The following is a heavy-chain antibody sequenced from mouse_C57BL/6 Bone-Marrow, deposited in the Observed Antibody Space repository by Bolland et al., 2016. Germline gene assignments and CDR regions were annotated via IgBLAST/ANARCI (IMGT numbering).Heavy chain of an antibody. Sequence: NYNEKFKSKATLTVDTSSSTAYMQLSSLTSEDSAVYYCARKDYEGFDYWGQGTT. CDR3: ARKDYEGFDY. J-gene: IGHJ2*01. D-gene: IGHD2-4*01. V-gene: IGHV1-55*01.